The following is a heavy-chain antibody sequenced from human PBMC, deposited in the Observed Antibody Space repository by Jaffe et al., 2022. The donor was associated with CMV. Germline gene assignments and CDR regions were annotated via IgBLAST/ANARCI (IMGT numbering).Heavy chain of an antibody. CDR3: ARDHTGYCSGGSCYGLGN. J-gene: IGHJ4*02. CDR1: GGSISSSNW. CDR2: IYHSGST. V-gene: IGHV4-4*02. Sequence: QVQLQESGPGLVKPSGTLSLTCAVSGGSISSSNWWSWVRQPPGKGLEWIGEIYHSGSTNYNPSLKSRVTISVDKSKNQFSLKLSSVTAADTAVYYCARDHTGYCSGGSCYGLGNWGQGTLVTVSS. D-gene: IGHD2-15*01.